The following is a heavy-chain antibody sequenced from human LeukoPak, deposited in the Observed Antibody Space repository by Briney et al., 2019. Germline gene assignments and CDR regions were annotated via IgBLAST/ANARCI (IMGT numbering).Heavy chain of an antibody. D-gene: IGHD3-16*02. CDR2: IIPILGIA. CDR1: GGTFSSYA. CDR3: ARVDSVWGSYPHFDY. V-gene: IGHV1-69*04. Sequence: GASVKVSCKASGGTFSSYAISWVRQAPGQGLEWMGRIIPILGIANYAQKFQGRVTITADKSTSTAYMELSSLRSEDTAVYYCARVDSVWGSYPHFDYWGQGTLVTVSS. J-gene: IGHJ4*02.